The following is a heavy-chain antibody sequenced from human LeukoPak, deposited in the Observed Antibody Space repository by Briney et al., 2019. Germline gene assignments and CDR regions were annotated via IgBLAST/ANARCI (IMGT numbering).Heavy chain of an antibody. J-gene: IGHJ4*02. CDR1: GGTFSSYA. D-gene: IGHD3-10*01. CDR2: IIPIFGTA. V-gene: IGHV1-69*05. Sequence: EASVKVSCXASGGTFSSYAISWVRQAPGQGLEWMGGIIPIFGTANYAQKFQGRVTITTDESTSTAYMELSSLRSEDTAVYYCASAIASGSGSYSVDYWGQGTLVTVSS. CDR3: ASAIASGSGSYSVDY.